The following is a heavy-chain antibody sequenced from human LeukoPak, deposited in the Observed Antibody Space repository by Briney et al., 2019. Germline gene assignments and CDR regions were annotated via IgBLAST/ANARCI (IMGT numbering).Heavy chain of an antibody. Sequence: PSETLSLTCTVSGGSISSYYWSWIRQPAGKGLEWIGRIYVSGSTNYNPSLKSRVTMSVDTSKNQFSLKLSSVTAADTAVYYCARGPSKSRFLEWFPQPRGAFDIWGQGTMVTVSS. CDR3: ARGPSKSRFLEWFPQPRGAFDI. J-gene: IGHJ3*02. CDR1: GGSISSYY. D-gene: IGHD3-3*01. CDR2: IYVSGST. V-gene: IGHV4-4*07.